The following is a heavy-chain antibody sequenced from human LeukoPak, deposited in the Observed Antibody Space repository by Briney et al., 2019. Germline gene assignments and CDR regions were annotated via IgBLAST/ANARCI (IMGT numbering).Heavy chain of an antibody. V-gene: IGHV4-59*11. CDR3: AREGYSSNWYDY. CDR1: GGSISSHY. CDR2: ISYTGST. J-gene: IGHJ5*01. D-gene: IGHD6-13*01. Sequence: SETLSLTCTVSGGSISSHYWAWIRQPPGRGLEWIGYISYTGSTNYNPSLKSRVTISVDTSKNQFSLKLRSVTAADTAVYYCAREGYSSNWYDYWGQGTLVTVSS.